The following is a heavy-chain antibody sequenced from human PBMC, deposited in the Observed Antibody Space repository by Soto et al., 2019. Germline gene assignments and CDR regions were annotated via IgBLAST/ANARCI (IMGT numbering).Heavy chain of an antibody. D-gene: IGHD3-10*01. CDR1: GFTLDDYA. V-gene: IGHV3-9*01. CDR3: ANLPLYGSGFDC. Sequence: EVQLVESGGGLVPPGTSLRLSCAASGFTLDDYAIHWVRQAPGKGLELVSGISWNGDATGYADSVKGRFTISRDNAKNSLYLQMNSLRIEDTAIYYCANLPLYGSGFDCWGQGTPVTVSS. J-gene: IGHJ4*02. CDR2: ISWNGDAT.